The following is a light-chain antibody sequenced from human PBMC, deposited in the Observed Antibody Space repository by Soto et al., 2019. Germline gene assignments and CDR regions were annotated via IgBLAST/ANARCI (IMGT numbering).Light chain of an antibody. CDR3: AAWDDRLDVYV. J-gene: IGLJ1*01. CDR2: STS. CDR1: SSNIGSNT. Sequence: LTQPPSASGTPGQIVAISCSGSSSNIGSNTVTWYQQLPGTAPKLLIYSTSQRSSGVPGRFSGSKSGASASLSISGLQSEDEADYYCAAWDDRLDVYVFGTGTKVTVL. V-gene: IGLV1-44*01.